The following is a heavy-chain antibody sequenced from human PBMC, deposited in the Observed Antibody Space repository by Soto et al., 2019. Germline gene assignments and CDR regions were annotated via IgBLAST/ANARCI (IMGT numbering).Heavy chain of an antibody. V-gene: IGHV1-18*03. D-gene: IGHD3-22*01. CDR3: ARDGYYDSSGYRSDFDY. CDR1: GYTFTSYG. J-gene: IGHJ4*02. CDR2: ISAYNGNT. Sequence: ASVKVSCKASGYTFTSYGISWVRQAPGQGLEWMGWISAYNGNTNYAQKLQGRVTMTTDTSTSTAYMELRSLRSDDMAVYYCARDGYYDSSGYRSDFDYWGQGTLVTVSS.